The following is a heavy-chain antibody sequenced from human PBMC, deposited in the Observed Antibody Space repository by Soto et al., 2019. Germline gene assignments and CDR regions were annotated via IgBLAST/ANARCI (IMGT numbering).Heavy chain of an antibody. CDR3: TTGGREYSSSLDY. V-gene: IGHV3-15*01. Sequence: GGSLRLSCAVSGFTFSNAWMSWVRQAPGKGLEWVGRIKSKTDGGTTDYAAPVKGRFTISRDDSKNKLYLQMNSLKTEDTAVYYCTTGGREYSSSLDYWGQGTLVTVSS. J-gene: IGHJ4*02. D-gene: IGHD6-6*01. CDR1: GFTFSNAW. CDR2: IKSKTDGGTT.